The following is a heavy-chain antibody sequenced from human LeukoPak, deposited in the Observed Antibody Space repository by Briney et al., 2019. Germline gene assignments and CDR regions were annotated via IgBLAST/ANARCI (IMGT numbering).Heavy chain of an antibody. D-gene: IGHD3-22*01. Sequence: PSVKDSCKASGYTFTSYCIRWVRQAPGQGLEWVGWINANIGNTNYAQKLQGRVTMTTETSTSTAYMELRSLRSDDTAVYYCARIRSHSRRHHSSGYFYLGQATLASVSS. CDR1: GYTFTSYC. CDR3: ARIRSHSRRHHSSGYFY. CDR2: INANIGNT. V-gene: IGHV1-18*01. J-gene: IGHJ4*02.